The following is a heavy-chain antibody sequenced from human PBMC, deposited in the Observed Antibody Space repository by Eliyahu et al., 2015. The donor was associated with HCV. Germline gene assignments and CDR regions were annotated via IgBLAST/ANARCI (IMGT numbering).Heavy chain of an antibody. J-gene: IGHJ6*02. Sequence: LESGGGIVQPGGSLRLSCEVSGFXSEAYXMFWXRQAPGKGLEWVSGINDGGGTKKYIDSVKGRFTISRDKSRNMLSLEMNSLRLDDTAVYFCAKDRDDYGSSIDPSVPHGMDVWGQGTTVIVSS. V-gene: IGHV3-23*01. CDR2: INDGGGTK. CDR1: GFXSEAYX. D-gene: IGHD3-10*01. CDR3: AKDRDDYGSSIDPSVPHGMDV.